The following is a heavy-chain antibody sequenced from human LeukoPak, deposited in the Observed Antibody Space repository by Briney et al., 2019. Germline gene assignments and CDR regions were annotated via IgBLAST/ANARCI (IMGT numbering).Heavy chain of an antibody. Sequence: GGSLRLSCAASGFTFSDYNMRWIRQAPGKGLEWVSSISRSGSTKYYADSVKGRFTISRDNAKNSLFLQMNSLRAEDTAIYYCARDSNWNNGGFDYWGQGTLVTVSA. J-gene: IGHJ4*02. CDR1: GFTFSDYN. D-gene: IGHD1/OR15-1a*01. CDR2: ISRSGSTK. CDR3: ARDSNWNNGGFDY. V-gene: IGHV3-11*01.